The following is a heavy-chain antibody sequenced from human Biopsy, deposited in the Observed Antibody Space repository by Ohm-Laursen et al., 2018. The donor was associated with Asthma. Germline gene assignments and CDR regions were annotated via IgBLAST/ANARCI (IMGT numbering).Heavy chain of an antibody. CDR2: INSGGTS. D-gene: IGHD3-22*01. V-gene: IGHV3-53*01. CDR3: SREDSSNCSHYYFDY. J-gene: IGHJ4*02. CDR1: GFAVSSDP. Sequence: SLRLSCSASGFAVSSDPMFWVRQAPGKGLEWVSVINSGGTSQNEDSVRGRLTISRDYSKNTSYFQMHSLRAEDTAVYYYSREDSSNCSHYYFDYWGQGTLVTVSS.